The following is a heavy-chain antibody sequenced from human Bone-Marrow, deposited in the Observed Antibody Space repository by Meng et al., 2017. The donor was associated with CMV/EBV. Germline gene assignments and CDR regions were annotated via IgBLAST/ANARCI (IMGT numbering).Heavy chain of an antibody. CDR2: ISYDGSIK. D-gene: IGHD4-11*01. CDR1: GFAFSSFT. J-gene: IGHJ4*02. V-gene: IGHV3-30-3*01. CDR3: AKDRGTVTTQGTDY. Sequence: GGSLRLSCAASGFAFSSFTMHWVRQAPGKGLEWVAVISYDGSIKYYADSVKGRFTISRDNSKNTLYLQMNSLRAEDTAVYYCAKDRGTVTTQGTDYWGQGTLVTVSS.